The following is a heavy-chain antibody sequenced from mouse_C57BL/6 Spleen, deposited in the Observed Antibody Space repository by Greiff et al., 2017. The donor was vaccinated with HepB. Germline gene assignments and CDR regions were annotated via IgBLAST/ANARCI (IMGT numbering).Heavy chain of an antibody. Sequence: QVQLKQPGAELVKPGASVKMSCKASGYTFTSYWITWVKQRPGQGLEWIGDIYPGSGSTNYNEKFKSKATLTVDTSSSTAYMQLSSLTSEDSAVYYCARKGLDYYGSSGAFAYWGQGTLVTVSA. D-gene: IGHD1-1*01. J-gene: IGHJ3*01. CDR1: GYTFTSYW. CDR3: ARKGLDYYGSSGAFAY. V-gene: IGHV1-55*01. CDR2: IYPGSGST.